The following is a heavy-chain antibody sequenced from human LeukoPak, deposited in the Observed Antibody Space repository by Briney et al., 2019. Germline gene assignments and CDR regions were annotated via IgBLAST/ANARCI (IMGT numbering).Heavy chain of an antibody. Sequence: GGSLRLSCAASGFTFSSYWMTWVRQAPGKGLEWVANIKLDASETYYVDSVRGRFTISRDNTKNSLYLQMDSLRAEDTAVYYCARKGNAFDFWGQGTMVTVSS. CDR1: GFTFSSYW. J-gene: IGHJ3*01. V-gene: IGHV3-7*01. D-gene: IGHD3-10*01. CDR2: IKLDASET. CDR3: ARKGNAFDF.